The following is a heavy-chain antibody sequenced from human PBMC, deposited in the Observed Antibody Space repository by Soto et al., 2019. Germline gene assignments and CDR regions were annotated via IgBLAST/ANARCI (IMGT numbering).Heavy chain of an antibody. CDR3: ARDDSSGYYKVCDY. CDR1: GYTFTSYG. Sequence: QFQLVQSGAEVKKPGASVKVSYKASGYTFTSYGISWVRQAHGQGREWMGWISAYNGNTNYAQKLQGRVTMTTDTSTSTAYMELRSLRSDGKAVYYCARDDSSGYYKVCDYWGQGTLVTVSS. CDR2: ISAYNGNT. J-gene: IGHJ4*02. D-gene: IGHD3-22*01. V-gene: IGHV1-18*01.